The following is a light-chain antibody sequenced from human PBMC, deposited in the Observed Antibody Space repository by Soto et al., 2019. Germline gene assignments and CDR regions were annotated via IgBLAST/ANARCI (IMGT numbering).Light chain of an antibody. Sequence: QSVLTQPPSVSGAPGPRVTISCTGTSGDIGSYNRVSWYQQHPGKAPKLIIYEATDRPSGVSNRFSGSKSGNTASLTIAGLHADDEAEYYCSSYTKINTSAWGLGTGTKGTVL. CDR3: SSYTKINTSAWG. V-gene: IGLV2-14*01. J-gene: IGLJ1*01. CDR1: SGDIGSYNR. CDR2: EAT.